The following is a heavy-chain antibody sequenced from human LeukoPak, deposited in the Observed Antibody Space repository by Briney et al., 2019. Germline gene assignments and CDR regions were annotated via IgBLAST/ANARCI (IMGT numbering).Heavy chain of an antibody. Sequence: GGSLRLSCAASGLTFSSYGMHWVRQAPGKGLEWVAFIRYDGSNKYYADSVKGRFTISRDNSKNTLYLQMNSLRAEDTAVYYCAKPKTTVTTTFDYWGQGTLVTVSS. CDR1: GLTFSSYG. D-gene: IGHD4-17*01. J-gene: IGHJ4*02. CDR2: IRYDGSNK. CDR3: AKPKTTVTTTFDY. V-gene: IGHV3-30*02.